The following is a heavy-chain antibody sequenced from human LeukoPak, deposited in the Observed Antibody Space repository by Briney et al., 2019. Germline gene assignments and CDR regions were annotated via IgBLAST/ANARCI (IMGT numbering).Heavy chain of an antibody. Sequence: GSSVKVSCKASGGTFSSYTISWVRQAPGQGLEWMGRIIPILGIANYAPKFQGRVTITADKSTSSAYMELSSLRSEDTAVYYCARVSRYYGSGSYYFDYWGQGTLVTVSS. J-gene: IGHJ4*02. CDR2: IIPILGIA. V-gene: IGHV1-69*02. CDR3: ARVSRYYGSGSYYFDY. D-gene: IGHD3-10*01. CDR1: GGTFSSYT.